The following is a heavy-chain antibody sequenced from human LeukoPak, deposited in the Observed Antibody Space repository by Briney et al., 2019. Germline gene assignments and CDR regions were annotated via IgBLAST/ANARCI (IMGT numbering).Heavy chain of an antibody. CDR3: ARVSGYDFGGFDY. CDR1: GGSISSYY. V-gene: IGHV4-59*01. D-gene: IGHD5-12*01. Sequence: PSETLSLTCTVSGGSISSYYWSWIRQPPGKGLERIGYIYYSGSTNYNPSLKSRVTISVDTSKNQFSLKLSSVTAADTAVYYCARVSGYDFGGFDYWGQGTLVTVSS. J-gene: IGHJ4*02. CDR2: IYYSGST.